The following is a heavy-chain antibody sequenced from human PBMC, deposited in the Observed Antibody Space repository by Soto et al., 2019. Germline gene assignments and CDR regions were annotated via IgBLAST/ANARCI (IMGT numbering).Heavy chain of an antibody. CDR3: ARVRSSPYYYYGMDV. CDR2: IYYSGST. Sequence: PSETLSLTCTVSGGSISSYYWSWIRQPPGKGLEWIGYIYYSGSTNYNPSLKRRVTISVDTSKNQFSLKLSSVTAADTAVYYCARVRSSPYYYYGMDVWGQGTTVTVSS. CDR1: GGSISSYY. J-gene: IGHJ6*02. V-gene: IGHV4-59*01. D-gene: IGHD6-19*01.